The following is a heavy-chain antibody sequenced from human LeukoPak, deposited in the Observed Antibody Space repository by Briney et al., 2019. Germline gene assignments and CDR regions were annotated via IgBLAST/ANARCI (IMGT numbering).Heavy chain of an antibody. V-gene: IGHV4-34*01. CDR1: GGSFSGYY. Sequence: PSETLSLTCAVYGGSFSGYYWSWIRQPPGKGLEWIGETNHSGSTNYNPSPKSRVTISVDTSKNQFSLKLSSVTAADTAVYYCARGLRGRNWFDPWGQGTLVTVSS. J-gene: IGHJ5*02. CDR2: TNHSGST. D-gene: IGHD3-16*01. CDR3: ARGLRGRNWFDP.